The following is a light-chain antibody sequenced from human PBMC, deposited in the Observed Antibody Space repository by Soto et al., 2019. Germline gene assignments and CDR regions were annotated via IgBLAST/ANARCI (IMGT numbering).Light chain of an antibody. J-gene: IGKJ1*01. V-gene: IGKV3-20*01. CDR3: QHYGRSPPWT. CDR2: GTS. Sequence: EIVLTQSSGTLSFSPGERATLSCRASQSVSSNFVAWFQQNPGQAPRLIIYGTSTRPPGIPDRFSGSVSGTDFTLTISRLEPEDFAVYYGQHYGRSPPWTFGQGTKVDI. CDR1: QSVSSNF.